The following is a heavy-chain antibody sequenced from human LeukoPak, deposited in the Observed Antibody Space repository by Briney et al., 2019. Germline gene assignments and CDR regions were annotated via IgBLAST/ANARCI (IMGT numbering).Heavy chain of an antibody. D-gene: IGHD2-2*01. J-gene: IGHJ5*02. CDR2: ISAYNGNT. CDR1: GYTFTSYG. V-gene: IGHV1-18*01. Sequence: ASVKVSCKASGYTFTSYGISWVRQAPGQGLEWMRWISAYNGNTNYAQKLQGRVTMTTDTSTSTAYMELRSLRSDDTAVYYCARDFSRCSSTSCYWSDPWGQGTLVTVSS. CDR3: ARDFSRCSSTSCYWSDP.